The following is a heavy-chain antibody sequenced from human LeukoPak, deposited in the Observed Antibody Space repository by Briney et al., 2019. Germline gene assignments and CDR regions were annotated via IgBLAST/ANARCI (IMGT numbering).Heavy chain of an antibody. D-gene: IGHD3-10*01. CDR1: GFSFSKYV. J-gene: IGHJ4*02. CDR2: ISGSGTGT. V-gene: IGHV3-23*01. Sequence: PGGSLRLSCVASGFSFSKYVMSWVRQAPGKGLEWVSAISGSGTGTYYADSVKGRFTLSRDNSKNTLYLQMSSLRTEDTAVYYCAKGLYHYYGSGSYTLDSWGQGTQVTVSS. CDR3: AKGLYHYYGSGSYTLDS.